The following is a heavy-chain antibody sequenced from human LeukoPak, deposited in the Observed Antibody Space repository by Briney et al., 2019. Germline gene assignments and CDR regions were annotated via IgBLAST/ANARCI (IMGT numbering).Heavy chain of an antibody. CDR1: GYTFTGYY. CDR3: AREEVVVVPAAAYFDY. V-gene: IGHV1-2*02. D-gene: IGHD2-2*01. CDR2: TNPNSGGT. Sequence: GASVKVSCKASGYTFTGYYMHWVRQAPGQGLEWMGWTNPNSGGTNYAQKFQGRVTMTRDTSISTAYMELSRLRSDDTAVYYCAREEVVVVPAAAYFDYWGQGTLVTVSS. J-gene: IGHJ4*02.